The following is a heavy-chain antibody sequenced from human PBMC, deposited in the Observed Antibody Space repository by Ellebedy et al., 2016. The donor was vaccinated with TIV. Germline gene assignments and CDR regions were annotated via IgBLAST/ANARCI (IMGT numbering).Heavy chain of an antibody. Sequence: GGSLRLSCAASEFTFSSYGMHWVRQAPGKGLEWVAVISYDESNEYYADSVKGRFTISRDNSKNTLYLHMNSLRAEDTAVYYCAKGADKYYLYGLDVWGQGTTVTVSS. CDR1: EFTFSSYG. J-gene: IGHJ6*02. V-gene: IGHV3-30*18. CDR2: ISYDESNE. CDR3: AKGADKYYLYGLDV.